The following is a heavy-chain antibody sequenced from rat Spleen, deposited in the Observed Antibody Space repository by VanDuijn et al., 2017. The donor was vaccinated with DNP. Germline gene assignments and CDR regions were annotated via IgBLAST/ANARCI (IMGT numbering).Heavy chain of an antibody. D-gene: IGHD4-3*01. CDR1: GFTFSGNC. J-gene: IGHJ2*01. V-gene: IGHV5-22*01. Sequence: EVQLVESGGGLVQPGRSLKLSCEASGFTFSGNCMFWVPQAPAKGLEWVAYIGSPGYAPYYADSVKGRFTISRDNAKSTLYLQMNSLRSEDMATYYCVRWNSGHFDYWGQGVMVTVSS. CDR3: VRWNSGHFDY. CDR2: IGSPGYAP.